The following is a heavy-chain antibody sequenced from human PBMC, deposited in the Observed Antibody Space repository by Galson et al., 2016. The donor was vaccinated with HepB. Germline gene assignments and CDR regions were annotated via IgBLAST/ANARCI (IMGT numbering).Heavy chain of an antibody. CDR1: GFSFSNYH. D-gene: IGHD2/OR15-2a*01. CDR3: ARDQPDASFEYFAVFDL. Sequence: SLRLSCAASGFSFSNYHMNWIRQAPGKGLEWVSYISTSGDSMLYADSVRGRFTISRDNVKKSLYLQMTNLRAEDTAVYYCARDQPDASFEYFAVFDLWGQGTLVTVSS. J-gene: IGHJ4*02. CDR2: ISTSGDSM. V-gene: IGHV3-11*01.